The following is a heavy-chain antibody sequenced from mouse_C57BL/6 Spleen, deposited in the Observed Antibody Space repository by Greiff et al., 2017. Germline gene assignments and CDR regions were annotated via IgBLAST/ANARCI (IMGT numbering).Heavy chain of an antibody. CDR2: IYPRSGNT. D-gene: IGHD2-1*01. V-gene: IGHV1-81*01. J-gene: IGHJ2*01. Sequence: VKLVESGAELARPGASVKLSCKASGYTFTSYGISWVKQRTGQGLEWIGDIYPRSGNTYYNEKFKGKATLTADKSSSTAYMELRSLTSEDSAVYFCARSNYGILQDYWGQGTTLTVSS. CDR1: GYTFTSYG. CDR3: ARSNYGILQDY.